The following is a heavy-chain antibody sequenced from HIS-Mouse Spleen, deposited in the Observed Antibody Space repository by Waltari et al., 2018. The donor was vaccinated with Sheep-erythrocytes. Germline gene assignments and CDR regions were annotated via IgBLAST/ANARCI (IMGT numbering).Heavy chain of an antibody. J-gene: IGHJ4*02. Sequence: EVQLVESGGGRVKPGGSLRLSCAASGFTFGSYSMTWVRQAPGKGLDWFSSISSSSSYIYYADSVKGRFTISRDNAKNSLYLQMNSLRAEDTAVYYCARDRSNYFDYWGQGTLVTVSS. CDR2: ISSSSSYI. D-gene: IGHD3-10*01. CDR3: ARDRSNYFDY. CDR1: GFTFGSYS. V-gene: IGHV3-21*01.